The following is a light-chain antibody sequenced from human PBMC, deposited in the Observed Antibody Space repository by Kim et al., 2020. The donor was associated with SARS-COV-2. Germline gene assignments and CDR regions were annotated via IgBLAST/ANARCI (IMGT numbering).Light chain of an antibody. Sequence: AVGQTVRNTCQGDSLRIYYASWYQQKPGQAPVLVIYGKNNRPSGIPDRFSGSSSGNTAFLTITGAQAEDEADYYCNSRDSSGNHVLFGGGTQLTVL. V-gene: IGLV3-19*01. CDR1: SLRIYY. CDR3: NSRDSSGNHVL. J-gene: IGLJ2*01. CDR2: GKN.